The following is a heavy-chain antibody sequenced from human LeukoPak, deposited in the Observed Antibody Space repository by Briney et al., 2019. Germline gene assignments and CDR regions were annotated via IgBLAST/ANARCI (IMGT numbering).Heavy chain of an antibody. CDR2: ISSSGSNI. J-gene: IGHJ6*03. D-gene: IGHD3-3*01. Sequence: PGGSLRLSCSASGFTFSSYEMNWVRQAPGKGLEWVSYISSSGSNIYYSDSVKGRFTISRDNAKISLYLQMNSLRAEDTAVYYCAWSGHYYYYYMDVWGKGTTVTVSS. CDR1: GFTFSSYE. CDR3: AWSGHYYYYYMDV. V-gene: IGHV3-48*03.